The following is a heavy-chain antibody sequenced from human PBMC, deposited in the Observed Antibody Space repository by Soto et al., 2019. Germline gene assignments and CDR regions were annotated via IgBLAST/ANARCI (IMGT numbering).Heavy chain of an antibody. D-gene: IGHD6-13*01. J-gene: IGHJ6*03. CDR3: ARAGTTRDYYYMDV. CDR2: IYSGGST. CDR1: GFTVSSNY. Sequence: GGSLRLSCAASGFTVSSNYMSWVRQAPGKGLEWVSVIYSGGSTYYADSVKGRFTISRHNSKNTLYLQMNSLRAEDTAVYYCARAGTTRDYYYMDVWGKGTTVTISS. V-gene: IGHV3-53*04.